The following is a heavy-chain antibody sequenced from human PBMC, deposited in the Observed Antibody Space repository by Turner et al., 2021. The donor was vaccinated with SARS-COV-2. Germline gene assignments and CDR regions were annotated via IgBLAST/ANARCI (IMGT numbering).Heavy chain of an antibody. CDR3: ATPSVSYDSSGYFHFDL. J-gene: IGHJ2*01. Sequence: QLQLQESGPGLVKPSETLSLTCTVSGGSISSSSYYWGWIRQPPGKGLEWIGSIYYSWTTSYNPSLKSRVTISVDTSKNQFSLKLSSVTAADTAVYYCATPSVSYDSSGYFHFDLWGRGTLVTVSS. CDR2: IYYSWTT. D-gene: IGHD3-22*01. V-gene: IGHV4-39*01. CDR1: GGSISSSSYY.